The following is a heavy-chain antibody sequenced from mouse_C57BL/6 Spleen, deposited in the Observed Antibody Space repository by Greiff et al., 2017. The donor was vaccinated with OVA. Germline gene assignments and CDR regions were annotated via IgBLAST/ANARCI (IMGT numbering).Heavy chain of an antibody. Sequence: QVQLQQSGAELVRPGSSVKLSCKASGYTFTSYWMHWVKQRPIQGLEWIGNIDPSDSETHYNQKFKDKATLTVDKSSSTAYMQLSSLTSEDSAVYYCARHYGTNYAMDYWGQGTSVTVSS. V-gene: IGHV1-52*01. D-gene: IGHD1-1*01. CDR2: IDPSDSET. CDR3: ARHYGTNYAMDY. J-gene: IGHJ4*01. CDR1: GYTFTSYW.